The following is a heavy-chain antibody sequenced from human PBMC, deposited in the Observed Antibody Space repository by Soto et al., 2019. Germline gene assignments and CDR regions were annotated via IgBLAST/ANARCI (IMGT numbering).Heavy chain of an antibody. CDR3: ARDPYSSSWPNYYYYYGMDV. CDR2: ISSSGSTI. J-gene: IGHJ6*02. CDR1: GFTFSSYE. V-gene: IGHV3-48*03. Sequence: AGGSLRLSCAASGFTFSSYEMNWVRQAPGKGLEWVSYISSSGSTIYYADSVKGRFTISRDNAKNSLYLQMNSLRAEDTAVYYCARDPYSSSWPNYYYYYGMDVWGQGTTVTVS. D-gene: IGHD6-13*01.